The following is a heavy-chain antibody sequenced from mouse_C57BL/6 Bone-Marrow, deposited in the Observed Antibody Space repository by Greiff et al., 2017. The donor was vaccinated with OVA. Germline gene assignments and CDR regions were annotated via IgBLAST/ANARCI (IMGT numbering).Heavy chain of an antibody. J-gene: IGHJ3*01. CDR1: GYTFTDYN. CDR3: ARCYGSRWFAY. CDR2: INPNNGGT. D-gene: IGHD1-1*01. Sequence: HLQQSGPELVKPGASVKMSCKASGYTFTDYNMPWVKQSHGKSLEWIGYINPNNGGTSYNQKFKGKATLTVNKSSSTAYLELRSLTSEDSAVYYCARCYGSRWFAYWGQGTLVTVSA. V-gene: IGHV1-22*01.